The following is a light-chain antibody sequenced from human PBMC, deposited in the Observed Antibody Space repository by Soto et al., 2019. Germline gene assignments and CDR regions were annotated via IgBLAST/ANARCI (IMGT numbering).Light chain of an antibody. V-gene: IGLV2-11*01. CDR1: SSDVGGYDY. CDR3: CSYAGSYVV. J-gene: IGLJ3*02. CDR2: DVT. Sequence: QSALTQPHSVSGSPGQSVTISCTGTSSDVGGYDYVSWYQQHPGKVPKLLIYDVTQRPSGVPDRFSGSKSGNTAPLTISGLQDEDDADYYCCSYAGSYVVFGGGTKLTVL.